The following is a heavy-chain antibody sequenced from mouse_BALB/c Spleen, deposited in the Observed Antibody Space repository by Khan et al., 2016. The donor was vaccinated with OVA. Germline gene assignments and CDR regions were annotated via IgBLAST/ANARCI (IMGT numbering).Heavy chain of an antibody. D-gene: IGHD2-4*01. CDR2: INYSGNT. V-gene: IGHV3-2*02. CDR1: GYSITSEYA. J-gene: IGHJ3*01. Sequence: EVQLQESGPGLVKPSQSLSLTCTVTGYSITSEYAWNWIRQFPGNKLEWMGYINYSGNTRFNPSLKSRTSITRDTSKNQFFLQLNSVTTEDTATYYCAREDYCDYDPFPYWGQGTLVTVSA. CDR3: AREDYCDYDPFPY.